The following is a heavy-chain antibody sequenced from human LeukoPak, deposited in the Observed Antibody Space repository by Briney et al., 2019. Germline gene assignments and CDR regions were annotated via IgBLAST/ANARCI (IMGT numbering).Heavy chain of an antibody. V-gene: IGHV3-23*01. CDR3: ANLLAVAARTSDY. CDR1: EFTFSSYA. J-gene: IGHJ4*02. D-gene: IGHD6-19*01. Sequence: GGSLRLSCVASEFTFSSYAMSWVRQAPGKGLEWVSAISGSGGSTYYADSVKGRFTISRDNSKNTLYLQMNSLRAEDTAVYYCANLLAVAARTSDYWGQGTLVTVSS. CDR2: ISGSGGST.